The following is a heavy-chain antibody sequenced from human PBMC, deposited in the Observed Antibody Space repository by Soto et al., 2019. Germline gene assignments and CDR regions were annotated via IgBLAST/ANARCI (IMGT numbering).Heavy chain of an antibody. CDR2: IYAGGGTT. Sequence: LRLSCAASGFIFSNYAMFWVRQAPGKGLDWVSTIYAGGGTTHYAESVKGRFTISRDNSNNRLYLQLNNLRAEDTAVYFCAKDLIRGDGYVDFDYWGQGTLVTVSS. D-gene: IGHD3-10*01. CDR1: GFIFSNYA. CDR3: AKDLIRGDGYVDFDY. J-gene: IGHJ4*02. V-gene: IGHV3-23*01.